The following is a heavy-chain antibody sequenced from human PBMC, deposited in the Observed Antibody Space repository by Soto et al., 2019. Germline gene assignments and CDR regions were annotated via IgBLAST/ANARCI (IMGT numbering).Heavy chain of an antibody. J-gene: IGHJ4*02. D-gene: IGHD3-16*01. V-gene: IGHV1-18*01. Sequence: QVHLVQSGAEVKKPGASVKVSCKGSGYAFTTYGITWVRQAPGQGLEWMGWISAHNGNTKHAQKLQGRVTVTRDTSTRAAYMALRSLRSDDAAVADGARVRKGGYWGQGPLVTVSS. CDR2: ISAHNGNT. CDR3: ARVRKGGY. CDR1: GYAFTTYG.